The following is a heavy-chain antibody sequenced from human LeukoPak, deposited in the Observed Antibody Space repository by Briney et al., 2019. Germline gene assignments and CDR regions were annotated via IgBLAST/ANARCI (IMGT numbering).Heavy chain of an antibody. V-gene: IGHV3-30*02. J-gene: IGHJ4*02. CDR3: AKGLGDYDDFRLGF. CDR2: IPYDGRDK. Sequence: GGSLRLSCAASIFSFSTFGFHWVRQAPGKGLEWVAFIPYDGRDKYYADSVKGRFTVSRDNSKNTLYLHMNSLRVEDTAVYYCAKGLGDYDDFRLGFWGQGTLVTVSS. CDR1: IFSFSTFG. D-gene: IGHD4-17*01.